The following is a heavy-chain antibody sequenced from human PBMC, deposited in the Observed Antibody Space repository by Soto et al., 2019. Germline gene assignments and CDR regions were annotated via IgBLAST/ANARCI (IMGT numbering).Heavy chain of an antibody. J-gene: IGHJ3*02. CDR1: GGTLSDHG. CDR3: ARGVYGSGNYYTGPSAFDI. D-gene: IGHD3-10*01. CDR2: TIPVFITA. V-gene: IGHV1-69*06. Sequence: QVQLEQSGAEVKKPGSSVKVSCKASGGTLSDHGVAWLRQAPGQGLEGMGGTIPVFITARYAQKFQGRVTVTAAKFTNLAYMELSSLRSEDTAFYFCARGVYGSGNYYTGPSAFDIWGQGTMVIVSS.